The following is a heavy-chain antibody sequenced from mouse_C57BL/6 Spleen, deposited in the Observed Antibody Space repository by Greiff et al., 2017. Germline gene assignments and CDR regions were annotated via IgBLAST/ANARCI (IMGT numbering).Heavy chain of an antibody. CDR3: ARDYYGSHYFDY. J-gene: IGHJ2*01. D-gene: IGHD1-1*01. CDR1: GYAFSSSW. V-gene: IGHV1-82*01. CDR2: IYPGDGDT. Sequence: VQLQQSGPELVKPGASVKISCKASGYAFSSSWLNWVKQRPGKGLEWIGRIYPGDGDTNYNGKFKGKATLTADKSSSPAYMQLSSLTAEASAVYFCARDYYGSHYFDYWGQGTTLTVSS.